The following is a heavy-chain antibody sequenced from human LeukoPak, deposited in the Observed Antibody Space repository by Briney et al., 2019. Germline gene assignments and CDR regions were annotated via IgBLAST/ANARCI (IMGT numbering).Heavy chain of an antibody. Sequence: GRSLRLSCAASGFTFDDYAMHWARHTPGKGLEWVAGITWNRDNIGYGDSVKGRFTISRDNVKNVLYLQMNSLRPEDTALYYCAKDLSSAITSALVLDVWGQGTTVTVS. J-gene: IGHJ6*02. CDR3: AKDLSSAITSALVLDV. CDR2: ITWNRDNI. CDR1: GFTFDDYA. V-gene: IGHV3-9*01. D-gene: IGHD3-22*01.